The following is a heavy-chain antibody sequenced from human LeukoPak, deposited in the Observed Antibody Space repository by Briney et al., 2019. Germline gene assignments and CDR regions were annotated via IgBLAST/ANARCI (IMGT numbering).Heavy chain of an antibody. Sequence: PWEPVSLPYSLSRGPIRGYYWRWIRQPPGKGLEWIAYIYYSGPTHYNPSLNSRVPISGDASKTLFSLTLGSVPGAHTAVFYCGRGRQFSDHWGQGTLVTVSS. V-gene: IGHV4-59*12. J-gene: IGHJ4*02. CDR3: GRGRQFSDH. CDR2: IYYSGPT. CDR1: RGPIRGYY. D-gene: IGHD6-19*01.